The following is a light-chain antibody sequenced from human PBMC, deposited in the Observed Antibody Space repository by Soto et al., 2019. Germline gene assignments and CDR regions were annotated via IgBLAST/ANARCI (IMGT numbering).Light chain of an antibody. CDR1: QSVSSN. CDR3: QQYNNWPPWT. J-gene: IGKJ1*01. V-gene: IGKV3-15*01. CDR2: GAS. Sequence: EIVMTHSPATLSVSPAETATLSCNTSQSVSSNLAWYQQKPGQAPRLLIYGASTRATGIPARFSGSGSGTEFTLTISNLQSEDFAVYYCQQYNNWPPWTYGKGTKVDIK.